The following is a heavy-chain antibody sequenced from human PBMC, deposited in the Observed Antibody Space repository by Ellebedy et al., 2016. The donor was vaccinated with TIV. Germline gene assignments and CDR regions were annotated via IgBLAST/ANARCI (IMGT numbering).Heavy chain of an antibody. CDR1: GYSFTSYW. J-gene: IGHJ2*01. D-gene: IGHD2-21*02. CDR3: ARRYCGGDCYQDWYFDL. V-gene: IGHV5-51*01. Sequence: GESLKISXKGSGYSFTSYWIGWVRQMPGKGLEWMGIIYPGDSDTRYSPSFQGQVTISADKSISTAYLQWSSLKASDTAMYYCARRYCGGDCYQDWYFDLWGRGTLVTVSS. CDR2: IYPGDSDT.